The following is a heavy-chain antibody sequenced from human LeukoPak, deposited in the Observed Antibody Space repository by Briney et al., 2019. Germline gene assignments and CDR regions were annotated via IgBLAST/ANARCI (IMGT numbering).Heavy chain of an antibody. CDR3: VKDSYYYDSSGYYYVKDH. Sequence: PGGSLRLSCAASGFTFSSYEMNWVRQAPGKGLEWVSGISGSGGTTYYADSVQGRFTIFRDNSKNTLYLQMNSLRADDTAIYYCVKDSYYYDSSGYYYVKDHWGQGTLVTVSS. CDR2: ISGSGGTT. D-gene: IGHD3-22*01. J-gene: IGHJ4*02. V-gene: IGHV3-23*01. CDR1: GFTFSSYE.